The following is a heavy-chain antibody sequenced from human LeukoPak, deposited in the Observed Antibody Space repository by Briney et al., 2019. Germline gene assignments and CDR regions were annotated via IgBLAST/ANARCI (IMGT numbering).Heavy chain of an antibody. CDR3: ARDLEITMIRGGHGFFDY. J-gene: IGHJ4*02. CDR2: INPSDAST. V-gene: IGHV1-46*01. Sequence: ASVKVSCKASGYTFTSYSMNWVRQAPGQGPEWMGIINPSDASTTYAQKFQGRVTMTRDMSTSTVYMELSSLRSEDTAVYYCARDLEITMIRGGHGFFDYWGQGTLVTVSS. D-gene: IGHD3-10*01. CDR1: GYTFTSYS.